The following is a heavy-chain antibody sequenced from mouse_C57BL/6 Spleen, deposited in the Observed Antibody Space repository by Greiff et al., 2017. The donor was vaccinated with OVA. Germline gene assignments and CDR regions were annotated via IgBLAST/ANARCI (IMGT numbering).Heavy chain of an antibody. J-gene: IGHJ4*01. CDR1: GYTFTSYW. CDR3: ARSGPSYAMDY. Sequence: VQLQESGAELVKPGASVKLSCKASGYTFTSYWMHWVKQRPGQGLEWIGMIHPNSGSTNYNEKFKSKATLTVDKSSSTAYMQLSSLTSEDSAVYYCARSGPSYAMDYWGQGTSVTVSS. D-gene: IGHD3-1*01. CDR2: IHPNSGST. V-gene: IGHV1-64*01.